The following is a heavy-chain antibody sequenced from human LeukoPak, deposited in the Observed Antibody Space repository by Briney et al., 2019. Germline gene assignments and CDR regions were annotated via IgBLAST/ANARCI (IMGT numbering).Heavy chain of an antibody. CDR2: IYYSGST. D-gene: IGHD3-16*01. CDR1: GGSISSYS. J-gene: IGHJ3*02. CDR3: VRDRVLGAFDI. Sequence: PSETLSLTCTVSGGSISSYSWTWIRQPPGKGLERIGSIYYSGSTNYNPSLKSRVTISVDTSKNQFSLKLSSVTAADTAVYYCVRDRVLGAFDIWGQGTMVTVSS. V-gene: IGHV4-59*01.